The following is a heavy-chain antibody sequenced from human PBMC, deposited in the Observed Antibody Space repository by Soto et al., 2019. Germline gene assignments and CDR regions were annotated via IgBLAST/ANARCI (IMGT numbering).Heavy chain of an antibody. Sequence: GGSLRLSCAASGFTFSSYWMHWVRQAPGKGLVWVSRINSDGSSTSYADSVKGRFTISRDNAKNTLYLQMNSLRAEDTAVYYCARGGSSPNAVYYYYGMDVWGQGTTVTVSS. CDR1: GFTFSSYW. V-gene: IGHV3-74*01. J-gene: IGHJ6*02. D-gene: IGHD6-6*01. CDR2: INSDGSST. CDR3: ARGGSSPNAVYYYYGMDV.